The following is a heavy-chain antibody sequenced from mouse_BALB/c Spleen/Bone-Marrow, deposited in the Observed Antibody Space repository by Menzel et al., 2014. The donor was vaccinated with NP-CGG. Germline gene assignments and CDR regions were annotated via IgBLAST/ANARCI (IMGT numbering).Heavy chain of an antibody. J-gene: IGHJ3*01. V-gene: IGHV1-61*01. D-gene: IGHD2-1*01. CDR2: IHPSDSET. CDR3: AREKVYYGISWFAY. Sequence: QVQLQQSGTEVVRPGASVKQSCKASGYSFTTYWMNWVKQRPGQGLEWIGMIHPSDSETRLNQKFKDKATLTVDKSSSTAYMQLNSPTSEDSAVYYCAREKVYYGISWFAYWGQGTLVTVSA. CDR1: GYSFTTYW.